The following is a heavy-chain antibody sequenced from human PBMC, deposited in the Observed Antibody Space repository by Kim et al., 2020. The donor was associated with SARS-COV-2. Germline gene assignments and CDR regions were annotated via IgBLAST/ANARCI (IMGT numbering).Heavy chain of an antibody. Sequence: ASVKGRFTISRDDSKSIAYLQMNSLKTEDTAVYYCTRSPHYDFWSALLDYWGQGTLVTVSS. V-gene: IGHV3-49*02. D-gene: IGHD3-3*01. CDR3: TRSPHYDFWSALLDY. J-gene: IGHJ4*02.